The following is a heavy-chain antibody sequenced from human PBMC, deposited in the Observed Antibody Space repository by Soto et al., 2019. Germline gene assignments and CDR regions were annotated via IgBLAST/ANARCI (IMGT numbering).Heavy chain of an antibody. J-gene: IGHJ6*03. Sequence: GGSLRLSCAASGFTFSSYSMNWVRQAPGKGLEWVSYISSSSSTIYYADSVKGRFTISRDNAKNSLYLQMNSLRAEDTTVYYCARGIYYDMLTGYPVDYYYMDVWGKGTTVTVSS. CDR2: ISSSSSTI. CDR1: GFTFSSYS. CDR3: ARGIYYDMLTGYPVDYYYMDV. D-gene: IGHD3-9*01. V-gene: IGHV3-48*01.